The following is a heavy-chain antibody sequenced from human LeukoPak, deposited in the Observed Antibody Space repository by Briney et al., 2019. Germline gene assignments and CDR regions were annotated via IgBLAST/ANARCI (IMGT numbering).Heavy chain of an antibody. CDR2: ISSSGSTI. J-gene: IGHJ4*02. Sequence: GGSLRLSCAASGFTFSSNAMNWVRQAPGKGLEWVSYISSSGSTIYYADSVKGRFTISRDNAKNSLYLQMNSLRAEDTAVYYCARESDTMVRGVTAPAFDYWGQGTLVTVSS. D-gene: IGHD3-10*01. CDR1: GFTFSSNA. CDR3: ARESDTMVRGVTAPAFDY. V-gene: IGHV3-48*03.